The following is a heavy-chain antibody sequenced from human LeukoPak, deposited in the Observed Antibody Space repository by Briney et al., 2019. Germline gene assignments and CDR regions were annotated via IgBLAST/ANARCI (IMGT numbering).Heavy chain of an antibody. J-gene: IGHJ4*02. Sequence: GGPLTLPCAPSGFPFRIYWMHGAPKARGKGLVCVSRICPDGRRAIYAESGKGRFTISRDNAKNTLYLQMNSLRGEDTAVYYCARVNVCPRCHFDYWGQGTLVTVSS. CDR2: ICPDGRRA. D-gene: IGHD3-16*01. CDR3: ARVNVCPRCHFDY. V-gene: IGHV3-74*01. CDR1: GFPFRIYW.